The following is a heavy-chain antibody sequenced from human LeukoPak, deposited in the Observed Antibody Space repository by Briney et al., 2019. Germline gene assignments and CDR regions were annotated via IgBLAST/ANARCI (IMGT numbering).Heavy chain of an antibody. CDR2: IIPIFGTA. V-gene: IGHV1-69*01. D-gene: IGHD5-18*01. Sequence: SVKVSCNASGGTFSSYAISWVRQAPGQGLEWMGGIIPIFGTANYAQKFQGRVTITADESTSTAYMELSSLRSEDTAVYYCARDVDTASYFDYWGQGTLVTVSS. CDR1: GGTFSSYA. J-gene: IGHJ4*02. CDR3: ARDVDTASYFDY.